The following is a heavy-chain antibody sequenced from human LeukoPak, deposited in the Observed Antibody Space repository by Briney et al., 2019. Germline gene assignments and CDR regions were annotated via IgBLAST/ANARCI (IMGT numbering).Heavy chain of an antibody. Sequence: GGSLRLSCAASGFTFSSYAMSWVRQAPGKGLEWVSSISGSGGSTYNADSVKGRFTISRDNSKNTLYLQMNSLRAEDTAVYYCAKDNSGYVRNCFDYWGQGTLVTVSS. CDR3: AKDNSGYVRNCFDY. CDR1: GFTFSSYA. CDR2: ISGSGGST. V-gene: IGHV3-23*01. D-gene: IGHD5-12*01. J-gene: IGHJ4*02.